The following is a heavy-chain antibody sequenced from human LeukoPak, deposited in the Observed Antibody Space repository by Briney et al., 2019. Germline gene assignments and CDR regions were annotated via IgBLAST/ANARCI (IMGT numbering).Heavy chain of an antibody. J-gene: IGHJ4*02. V-gene: IGHV3-30*04. CDR2: ISYDGSNK. CDR1: GFTFSSYA. Sequence: PGRSLRLSCAASGFTFSSYAMHWVRQAPGKGLEWVAVISYDGSNKYYADSVKGRFTISRDNSKNTLYLQMNSLRAEDTAVYYCARAEYQLQNGDYWGQGTLVTVSS. CDR3: ARAEYQLQNGDY. D-gene: IGHD2-2*01.